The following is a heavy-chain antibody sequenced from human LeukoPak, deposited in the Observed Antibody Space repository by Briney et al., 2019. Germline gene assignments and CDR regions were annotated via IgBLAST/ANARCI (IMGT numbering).Heavy chain of an antibody. Sequence: PGRSLRLSCAASGFTFSNYVMHWVRQAPGKGLEWVANIRQDGSEKYYVDSVKGRFTISRDNAKNSLYLQMNSLRAEDTAVYYCAREGNDILTGYSEFDPWGQGTLVTVSS. J-gene: IGHJ5*02. V-gene: IGHV3-7*01. CDR2: IRQDGSEK. CDR1: GFTFSNYV. D-gene: IGHD3-9*01. CDR3: AREGNDILTGYSEFDP.